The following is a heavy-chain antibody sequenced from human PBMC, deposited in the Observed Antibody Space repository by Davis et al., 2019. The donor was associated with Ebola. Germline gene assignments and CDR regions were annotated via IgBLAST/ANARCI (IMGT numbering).Heavy chain of an antibody. D-gene: IGHD6-6*01. J-gene: IGHJ4*02. Sequence: SVKVSCKPSGGTFNNFPIYWVRQAPGQGLEWVGGIIPIFGTANSAQKFKGRVAISADESTSTAYLELNSLTSEDTAVYYCARESRRSFDYWGQGTLVTVSS. V-gene: IGHV1-69*13. CDR1: GGTFNNFP. CDR3: ARESRRSFDY. CDR2: IIPIFGTA.